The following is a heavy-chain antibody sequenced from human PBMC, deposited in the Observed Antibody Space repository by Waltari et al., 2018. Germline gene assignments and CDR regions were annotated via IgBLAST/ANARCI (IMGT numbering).Heavy chain of an antibody. CDR3: ARGPKKYGYNSGFDY. CDR2: IIPIFGTA. CDR1: GYTFTGYY. J-gene: IGHJ4*02. V-gene: IGHV1-69*01. Sequence: QVQLVQSGAEVKKPGASVKVSCKASGYTFTGYYMHWVRQAPGQGLEWMGGIIPIFGTANYAQKFQGRVTITTDESTSTAYMELSSLRSEDTAVYYCARGPKKYGYNSGFDYWGQGTLVTVSS. D-gene: IGHD5-12*01.